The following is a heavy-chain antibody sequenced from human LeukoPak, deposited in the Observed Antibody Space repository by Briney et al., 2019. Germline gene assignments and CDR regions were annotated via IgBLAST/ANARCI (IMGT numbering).Heavy chain of an antibody. Sequence: PGGSRRLSGAAPGFPLRSNYMSGARRAPGKGLEGVSVIYSGGSTYYADSVKGRFTISRDNSKNTLYLQMNSLRAEDTAVYYCARDHLAVAGHGVLDYWGQGTLVTVSS. J-gene: IGHJ4*02. CDR1: GFPLRSNY. CDR2: IYSGGST. CDR3: ARDHLAVAGHGVLDY. V-gene: IGHV3-53*05. D-gene: IGHD6-19*01.